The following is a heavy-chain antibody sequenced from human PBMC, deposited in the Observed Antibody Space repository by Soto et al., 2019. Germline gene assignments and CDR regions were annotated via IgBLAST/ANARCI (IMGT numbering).Heavy chain of an antibody. J-gene: IGHJ4*02. V-gene: IGHV3-30*18. D-gene: IGHD3-10*01. CDR3: AKRGTGNGDY. CDR1: GFTFSSYG. Sequence: QVQLVESGGGVVQPGRSLRLSCAASGFTFSSYGMHWVRQAPGKGLEWVAVISYDGSNKYYADSVKGRFTISRDNSKNTLYLQMNSLRAEDTAVYYCAKRGTGNGDYWGQGTLVTVSS. CDR2: ISYDGSNK.